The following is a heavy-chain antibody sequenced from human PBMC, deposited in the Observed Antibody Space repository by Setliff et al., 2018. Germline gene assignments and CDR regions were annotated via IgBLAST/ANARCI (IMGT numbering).Heavy chain of an antibody. CDR3: ARDLDGGSCYWFDP. CDR2: ISSSSSTI. Sequence: GGSLRLSCAASGFTFSSYEMNWVRQAPGKGLEWVSYISSSSSTIYYSGSVKGRFTISRDNAKNSLFLQMNGLRADDTAVYYCARDLDGGSCYWFDPWGQGTLVTVSS. V-gene: IGHV3-48*03. CDR1: GFTFSSYE. J-gene: IGHJ5*02. D-gene: IGHD2-15*01.